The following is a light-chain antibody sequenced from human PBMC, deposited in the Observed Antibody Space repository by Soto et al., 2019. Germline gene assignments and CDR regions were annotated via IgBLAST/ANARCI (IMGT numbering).Light chain of an antibody. CDR2: GDT. J-gene: IGLJ2*01. CDR3: QSYDSSLSGVI. CDR1: SSKIGAGYD. Sequence: QSVLTQPPSVSGAPGQGVTISCTGSSSKIGAGYDVHWYLQLPGTAPKLLVYGDTNRPSGVPDRFSGSKSGTSASLAITGLQAEDEADYYCQSYDSSLSGVIFGGGTKVTVL. V-gene: IGLV1-40*01.